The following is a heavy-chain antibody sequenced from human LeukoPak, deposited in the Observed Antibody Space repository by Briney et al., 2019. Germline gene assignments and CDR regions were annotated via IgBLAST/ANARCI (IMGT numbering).Heavy chain of an antibody. Sequence: PGGSLRLSCAASGFTFDDYAMHWVRQAPGKGLEWVSGISWNSGSIGYADSVKGRFTISRDNAKNSLYLQMNSLRAEDTALYYCAKAAYYYDSSGYFDYWGQGTLVTVSS. J-gene: IGHJ4*02. CDR3: AKAAYYYDSSGYFDY. D-gene: IGHD3-22*01. CDR1: GFTFDDYA. CDR2: ISWNSGSI. V-gene: IGHV3-9*01.